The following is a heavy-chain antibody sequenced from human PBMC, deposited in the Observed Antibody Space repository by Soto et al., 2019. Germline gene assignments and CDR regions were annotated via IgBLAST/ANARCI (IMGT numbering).Heavy chain of an antibody. D-gene: IGHD1-26*01. CDR1: GDSISSYY. CDR2: IYSSGST. V-gene: IGHV4-4*07. J-gene: IGHJ2*01. Sequence: LETLSLTCTVSGDSISSYYWSWIRQPAGKGREWIGRIYSSGSTNYNPSLKSRVSMSVDTSKNQFSLKLSSVTAADTAVYYCARDSQKVGTTRLYFGLWGRGTLVTVSS. CDR3: ARDSQKVGTTRLYFGL.